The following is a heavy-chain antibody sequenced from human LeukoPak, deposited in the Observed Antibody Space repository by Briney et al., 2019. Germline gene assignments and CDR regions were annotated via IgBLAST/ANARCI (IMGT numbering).Heavy chain of an antibody. D-gene: IGHD2-2*01. CDR2: ISSSSSTI. V-gene: IGHV3-48*01. CDR1: GFTFSTYS. CDR3: APVYCSSTTCYHYFDY. J-gene: IGHJ4*02. Sequence: PGGSLRLSCAASGFTFSTYSMSWVRQAPGKGLEWVSYISSSSSTIYYADSVKGRFTISRDNAKNALYLQMNSLRAEDTAVYYCAPVYCSSTTCYHYFDYWGQGTLVTVSS.